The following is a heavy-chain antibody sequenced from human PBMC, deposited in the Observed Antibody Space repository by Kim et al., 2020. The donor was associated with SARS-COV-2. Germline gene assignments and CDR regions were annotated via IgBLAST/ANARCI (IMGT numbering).Heavy chain of an antibody. D-gene: IGHD6-6*01. V-gene: IGHV3-30-3*01. CDR3: AREMYEYSSSSYTYYYGMDV. CDR2: ISYDGSNK. Sequence: GGSLRLSCAASGFTFSSYAMHWVRQAPGKGLEWVAVISYDGSNKYYADSVKGRFTISRDNSKNTLYLQMNSLRAEDTAVYYCAREMYEYSSSSYTYYYGMDVWGQGTTVTVSS. J-gene: IGHJ6*02. CDR1: GFTFSSYA.